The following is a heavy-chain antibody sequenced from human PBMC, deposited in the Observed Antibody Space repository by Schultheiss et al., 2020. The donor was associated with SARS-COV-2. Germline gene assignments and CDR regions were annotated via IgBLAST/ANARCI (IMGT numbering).Heavy chain of an antibody. D-gene: IGHD6-6*01. V-gene: IGHV3-21*01. CDR2: IPSDASST. Sequence: GESLKISCAASGFTFSGSAMHWVRQAPGKGLEWVSSIPSDASSTYYADSVRGRFTISRDNAKNSLYLQMNSLRAEDTAVYYCARDQRSSFDYWGQGTLVTVSS. CDR1: GFTFSGSA. CDR3: ARDQRSSFDY. J-gene: IGHJ4*02.